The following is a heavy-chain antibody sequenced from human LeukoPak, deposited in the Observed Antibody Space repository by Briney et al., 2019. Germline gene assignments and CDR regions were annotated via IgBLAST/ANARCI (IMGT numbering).Heavy chain of an antibody. CDR3: ARARITMVRGVIRSAWFDP. CDR2: INHSGST. D-gene: IGHD3-10*01. J-gene: IGHJ5*02. CDR1: GGSFSGYY. Sequence: SETLSLTCAVYGGSFSGYYWSWIRQPSGKGLEWIGEINHSGSTNYNPSLKSRVTISVDTSKNQFSLKLSSVTAADTAVYYCARARITMVRGVIRSAWFDPWGQGTLVTVSS. V-gene: IGHV4-34*01.